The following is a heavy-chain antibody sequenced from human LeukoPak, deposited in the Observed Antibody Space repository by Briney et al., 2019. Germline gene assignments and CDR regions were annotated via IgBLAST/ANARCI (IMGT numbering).Heavy chain of an antibody. V-gene: IGHV4-39*07. J-gene: IGHJ4*02. D-gene: IGHD4-17*01. CDR2: IYYSGST. CDR1: GGSISSSSYY. Sequence: SETLSLTCTVSGGSISSSSYYWGWIRQPPWKGLEWIGSIYYSGSTYYNPSLKSRVTISVDTSKNQFSLKLSSVTAADTAVYYCARDFSDYDYGDYEGLPYYFDYWGQGTLVTVSS. CDR3: ARDFSDYDYGDYEGLPYYFDY.